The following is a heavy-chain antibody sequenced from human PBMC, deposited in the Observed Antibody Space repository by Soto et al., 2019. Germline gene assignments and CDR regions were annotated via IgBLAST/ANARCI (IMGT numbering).Heavy chain of an antibody. J-gene: IGHJ4*02. Sequence: SETLSLTCSVYGGSFSGYQWTWIRQSPGKGLEWIGEINHNGGANHNPSLKSRVTISVDTAKNQFSLKLSSVTAADTAVYYCARALTPAVEVTANRPFDHCGKGILVTVSS. D-gene: IGHD2-21*02. CDR2: INHNGGA. CDR1: GGSFSGYQ. CDR3: ARALTPAVEVTANRPFDH. V-gene: IGHV4-34*01.